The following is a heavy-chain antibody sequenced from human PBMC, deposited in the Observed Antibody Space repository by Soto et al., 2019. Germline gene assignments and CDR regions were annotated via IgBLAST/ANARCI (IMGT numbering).Heavy chain of an antibody. D-gene: IGHD1-26*01. CDR3: ALALGPTTGLDY. V-gene: IGHV4-31*02. CDR2: IFNSGTT. CDR1: GASTVSHYH. J-gene: IGHJ4*02. Sequence: QVQLQESGPGLVKPSQTLSLTCSVSGASTVSHYHWTWIRQPPGKGLEWMGYIFNSGTTFYNPSLTSRLAISMDSSGNHFSPELRCVTAADTAVYYCALALGPTTGLDYWGQGPLVTVSS.